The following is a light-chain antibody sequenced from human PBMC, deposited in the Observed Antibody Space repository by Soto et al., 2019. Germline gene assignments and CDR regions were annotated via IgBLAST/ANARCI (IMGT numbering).Light chain of an antibody. Sequence: EFVLTQSPDTLSLSPGERATLSCRASQGVSIDLAWYQQTPGQAPRLLIYGASTRATGVPPTFSGSASGTEFTLTISSLQSEDFTVYYCQQYNKWPLTFGQGTKVDIK. J-gene: IGKJ1*01. V-gene: IGKV3-15*01. CDR1: QGVSID. CDR2: GAS. CDR3: QQYNKWPLT.